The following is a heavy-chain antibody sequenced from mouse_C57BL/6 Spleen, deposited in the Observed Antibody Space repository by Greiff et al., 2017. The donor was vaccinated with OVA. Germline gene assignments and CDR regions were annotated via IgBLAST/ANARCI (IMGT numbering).Heavy chain of an antibody. Sequence: QVQLQQPGAELVKPGASVKLSCKASGYTFTSYWMHWVKQRPGRGLEWIGRINPNSGGTKYNEKFKSKATLTVDKSSSTAYMQLSSLTSEDSAVFDYAREGGSTVVIDYWGQGTTLTVSS. CDR2: INPNSGGT. D-gene: IGHD1-1*01. CDR3: AREGGSTVVIDY. J-gene: IGHJ2*01. CDR1: GYTFTSYW. V-gene: IGHV1-72*01.